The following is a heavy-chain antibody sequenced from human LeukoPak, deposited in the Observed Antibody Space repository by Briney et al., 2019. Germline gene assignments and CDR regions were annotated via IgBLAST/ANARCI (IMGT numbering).Heavy chain of an antibody. CDR2: INPNSGGT. CDR1: GYTFTGYY. D-gene: IGHD2-21*01. Sequence: ASVKVSCKASGYTFTGYYMHWVRQAPGQGLEWMGWINPNSGGTNYAQKFQGRVTMTRDTSISTAYMELSRLRSDDTAVYYCARVSLIESGGFVYWGQGTLVTVSS. CDR3: ARVSLIESGGFVY. J-gene: IGHJ4*02. V-gene: IGHV1-2*02.